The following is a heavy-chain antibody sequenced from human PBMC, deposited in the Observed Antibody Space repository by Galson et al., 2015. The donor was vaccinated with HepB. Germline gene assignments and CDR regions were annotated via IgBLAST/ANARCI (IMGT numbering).Heavy chain of an antibody. D-gene: IGHD3-3*01. CDR3: AKDGVPYNGLYDAFDI. Sequence: SLRLSCAASTFIFGDYAMSWVRQAPGQGLEWVAVIGGTGGGIHYADSVKGRFIISRDNSKNTLFLQMNSLRAEDTATYYCAKDGVPYNGLYDAFDIWGQGTMVTVSS. J-gene: IGHJ3*02. CDR2: IGGTGGGI. CDR1: TFIFGDYA. V-gene: IGHV3-23*01.